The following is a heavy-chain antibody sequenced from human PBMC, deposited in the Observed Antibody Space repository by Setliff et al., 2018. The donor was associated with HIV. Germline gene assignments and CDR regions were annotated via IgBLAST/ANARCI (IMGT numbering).Heavy chain of an antibody. CDR2: VNTNNDKT. CDR1: GYTFTNFG. J-gene: IGHJ5*02. V-gene: IGHV1-18*01. Sequence: GASVKVSCKASGYTFTNFGITWVRQVPGQGLEWMGWVNTNNDKTNYAQKFQGRVTMTTDRSTKTAYLDLRSLRPDDTAVYYCARDLYTSGLPNWFDPWGPGTLVTVSS. D-gene: IGHD6-19*01. CDR3: ARDLYTSGLPNWFDP.